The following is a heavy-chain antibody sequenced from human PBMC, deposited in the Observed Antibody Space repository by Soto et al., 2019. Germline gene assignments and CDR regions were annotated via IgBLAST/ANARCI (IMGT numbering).Heavy chain of an antibody. D-gene: IGHD2-2*01. CDR3: AKPGDIVLVPAANVSGFDY. V-gene: IGHV3-23*01. CDR1: GFTFSSYA. Sequence: PGGSLRLSCAASGFTFSSYAMSWVRQAPGKGLEWVSAISGSGGSTYYADSVKGRFTISRDNSKNTLYLQMNSLRAEDTAVYYCAKPGDIVLVPAANVSGFDYWGQGTLVTVPS. CDR2: ISGSGGST. J-gene: IGHJ4*02.